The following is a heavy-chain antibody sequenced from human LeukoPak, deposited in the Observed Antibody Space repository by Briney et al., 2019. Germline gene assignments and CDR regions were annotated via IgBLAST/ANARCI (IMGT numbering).Heavy chain of an antibody. J-gene: IGHJ4*02. Sequence: SETLSLTCTVSGGSISSSSYYWGWIRQPPGKGLEWIGSIYYSGSTYYNPSLKSRVTISGDTSKNQFSLKLSSVTAADTAVYYCARLEVVPAALDYWGQGTLVTVSS. CDR3: ARLEVVPAALDY. V-gene: IGHV4-39*01. D-gene: IGHD2-2*01. CDR2: IYYSGST. CDR1: GGSISSSSYY.